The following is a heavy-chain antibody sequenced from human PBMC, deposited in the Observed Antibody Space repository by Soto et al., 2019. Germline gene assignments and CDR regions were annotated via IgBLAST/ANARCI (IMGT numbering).Heavy chain of an antibody. CDR1: GFTFSTYA. CDR3: AKERSSGWSFDY. D-gene: IGHD6-19*01. Sequence: EGQLLESGGGLVQPGGYLRLSCAASGFTFSTYAMNWVRQAPGKGLEWVSGISGSGDSTYYADSVKGRFTVSRDNSTNTLYLQMNSLRAEDTAVFYCAKERSSGWSFDYWGQGTLVTVSS. CDR2: ISGSGDST. J-gene: IGHJ4*02. V-gene: IGHV3-23*01.